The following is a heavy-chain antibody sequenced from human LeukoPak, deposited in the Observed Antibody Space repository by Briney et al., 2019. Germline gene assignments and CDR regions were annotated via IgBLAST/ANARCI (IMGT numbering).Heavy chain of an antibody. J-gene: IGHJ5*02. V-gene: IGHV1-69*01. CDR2: IIPIFGTA. CDR3: ATDYGGNGGYSWFDP. D-gene: IGHD4-23*01. Sequence: ASVKVSCKASGGTFSIYAISWVRQAPGQGLEWMGGIIPIFGTANYAQKFQGRVTITADESTSTAYMELSSLRSEDTAVYYCATDYGGNGGYSWFDPWGQGTLVTVSS. CDR1: GGTFSIYA.